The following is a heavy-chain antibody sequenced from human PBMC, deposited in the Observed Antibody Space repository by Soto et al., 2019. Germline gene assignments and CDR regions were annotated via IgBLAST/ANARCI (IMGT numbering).Heavy chain of an antibody. CDR2: ISFDGGNQ. J-gene: IGHJ5*02. D-gene: IGHD6-13*01. Sequence: QVQLVESGGGVVQPGRSLRLSCAASGFSFNTYGLHWVRQAPGKGLEWVAAISFDGGNQYYADSVKGRFTISRDNSKSTLHLQMNSLGAEDTATYYCAKDSSVTAAGSGGWFDPWGQGTLVTVSS. CDR3: AKDSSVTAAGSGGWFDP. CDR1: GFSFNTYG. V-gene: IGHV3-30*18.